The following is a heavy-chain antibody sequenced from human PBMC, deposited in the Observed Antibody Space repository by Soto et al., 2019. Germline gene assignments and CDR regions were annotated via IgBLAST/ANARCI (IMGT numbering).Heavy chain of an antibody. CDR3: ARDAGLGLAPYYGMDV. V-gene: IGHV3-48*03. D-gene: IGHD3-16*01. CDR1: GFTFSSYE. J-gene: IGHJ6*02. CDR2: ISSSGSTI. Sequence: EVQLVESGGGLVQPGGSLRLSCAASGFTFSSYEMNWVRQAPGKGLEWVSYISSSGSTIFYADSVKGRFTISRDNAKNSLYLQMNSLRAEDTAVYYCARDAGLGLAPYYGMDVWGQGTTVTVSS.